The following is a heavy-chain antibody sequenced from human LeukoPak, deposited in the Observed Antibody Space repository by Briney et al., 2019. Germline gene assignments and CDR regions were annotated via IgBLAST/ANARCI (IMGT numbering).Heavy chain of an antibody. CDR2: IYSGCST. V-gene: IGHV3-53*01. CDR1: GFTVSSNY. Sequence: SGGSLRLSCAASGFTVSSNYMSWVRQAPGKGLEWVSVIYSGCSTDYADSVKGRLTISRDNSKNTLYLQMNSLRAEDTAVYYCARDNISWLSYWGQGTLVTVSS. J-gene: IGHJ4*02. CDR3: ARDNISWLSY. D-gene: IGHD3-22*01.